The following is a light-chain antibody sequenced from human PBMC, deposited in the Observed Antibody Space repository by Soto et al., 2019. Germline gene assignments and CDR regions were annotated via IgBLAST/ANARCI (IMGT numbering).Light chain of an antibody. CDR3: HSYNTAAFT. Sequence: DIQMTQSPSSLSASVGDRVTITCRASQDIRNYLAWYQQRPGKVPTLLIYGASILQSGVPSRFSGSGSGTDYTLTISGLQPEDVATYYCHSYNTAAFTFGPGT. CDR1: QDIRNY. CDR2: GAS. J-gene: IGKJ3*01. V-gene: IGKV1-27*01.